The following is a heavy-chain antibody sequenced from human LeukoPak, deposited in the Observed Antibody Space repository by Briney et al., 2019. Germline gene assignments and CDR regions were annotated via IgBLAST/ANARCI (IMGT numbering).Heavy chain of an antibody. V-gene: IGHV1-8*01. D-gene: IGHD5-12*01. J-gene: IGHJ4*02. Sequence: ASVKVSCKASGYTFSSYDINWVRQAPGQGLEWMGWMNPNSGNTGYVQRFQGRVTMTTNTSISTAYMELSSLRSEDTAVYYCARSPSGYSGYDPVYYWGQGTLVTVSS. CDR1: GYTFSSYD. CDR2: MNPNSGNT. CDR3: ARSPSGYSGYDPVYY.